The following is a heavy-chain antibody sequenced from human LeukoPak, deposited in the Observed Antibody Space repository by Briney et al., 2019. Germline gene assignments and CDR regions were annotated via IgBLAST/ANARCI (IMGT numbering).Heavy chain of an antibody. D-gene: IGHD2-2*01. J-gene: IGHJ6*02. CDR2: INGGSNDR. V-gene: IGHV3-21*01. CDR1: GFRFSSYN. Sequence: GRSLRLSCAASGFRFSSYNMNWVRQAPGKGLECVSSINGGSNDRYYADSMEGRFTISRDSAKNSLSLQMNSLRAEDTAVYYCARDNAGAYGMDVWGQGTTVTVSS. CDR3: ARDNAGAYGMDV.